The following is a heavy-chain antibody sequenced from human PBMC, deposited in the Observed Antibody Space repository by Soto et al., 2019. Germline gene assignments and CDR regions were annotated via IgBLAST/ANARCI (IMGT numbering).Heavy chain of an antibody. V-gene: IGHV3-11*06. CDR2: ISASGNEV. J-gene: IGHJ5*02. D-gene: IGHD3-10*01. CDR3: AREAYGLGNNWFHP. Sequence: KLGGSLRLSCAASGFTFRDHYMSWIRQAPGKGLEWISRISASGNEVTYADSVRGRFTISRDYGKNSLYLQMNRLRADDTAVYRCAREAYGLGNNWFHPWGPGTLVTVSS. CDR1: GFTFRDHY.